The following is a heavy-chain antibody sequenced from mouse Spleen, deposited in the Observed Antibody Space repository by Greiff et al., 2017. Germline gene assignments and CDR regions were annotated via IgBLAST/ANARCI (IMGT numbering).Heavy chain of an antibody. Sequence: VQLVESGPGLVQPSQSLSITCTVSGFSLTSYGVHWVRQSPGKGLEWLGVIWSGGSTDYNAAFISRLSISKDNSKSQVFFKMNSLQADDTAIYYCARNPLTGTVFDYWGQGTTLTVSS. V-gene: IGHV2-2*01. CDR3: ARNPLTGTVFDY. CDR2: IWSGGST. D-gene: IGHD4-1*01. CDR1: GFSLTSYG. J-gene: IGHJ2*01.